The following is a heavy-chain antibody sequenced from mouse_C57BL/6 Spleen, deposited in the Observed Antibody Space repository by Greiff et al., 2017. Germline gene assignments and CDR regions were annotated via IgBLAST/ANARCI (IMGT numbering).Heavy chain of an antibody. J-gene: IGHJ1*03. CDR2: IWRGGST. Sequence: QVQLQQSGPGLVQPSQSLSITCTVSGFSLTSYGVHWVRQSPGKGLEWLGVIWRGGSTDYNAAFMSRLSITKDNSKSQVFFKMNSLQADDTAIYYCAKNSLYDGYYFDVWGTGTTVTVSS. CDR3: AKNSLYDGYYFDV. V-gene: IGHV2-5*01. D-gene: IGHD2-3*01. CDR1: GFSLTSYG.